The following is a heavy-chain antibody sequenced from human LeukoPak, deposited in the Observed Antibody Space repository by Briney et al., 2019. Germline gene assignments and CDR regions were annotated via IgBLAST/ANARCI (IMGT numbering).Heavy chain of an antibody. Sequence: GGSLRLSCAASGFTFSSYSMNWVRQAPGKGLEWVSSISSSSSYIYYADSVKGRFTISRDNAKNSLYLQMNSLRAEDTAVYYCARDLFGYRSSWFFDYWGQGTLVTVSS. CDR1: GFTFSSYS. CDR2: ISSSSSYI. J-gene: IGHJ4*02. D-gene: IGHD6-13*01. CDR3: ARDLFGYRSSWFFDY. V-gene: IGHV3-21*01.